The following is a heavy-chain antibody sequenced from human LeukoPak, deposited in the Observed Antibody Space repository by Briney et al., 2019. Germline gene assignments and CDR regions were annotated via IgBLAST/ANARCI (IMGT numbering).Heavy chain of an antibody. CDR1: GFTFNSYA. D-gene: IGHD2-2*01. CDR2: ISASGGTT. CDR3: AKEPREYCSSTSCPIWFDL. Sequence: GGSLRLSCAASGFTFNSYAMSWVRQAPGKGLEWVSAISASGGTTYYADSVKGRFTISRDNSENTLFLQMNSLSAEDMAVYYCAKEPREYCSSTSCPIWFDLWGQGTLVTVSS. J-gene: IGHJ5*02. V-gene: IGHV3-23*01.